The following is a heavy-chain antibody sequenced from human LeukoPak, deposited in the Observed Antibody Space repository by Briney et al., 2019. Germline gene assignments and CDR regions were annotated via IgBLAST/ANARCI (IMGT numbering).Heavy chain of an antibody. V-gene: IGHV4-39*02. J-gene: IGHJ6*03. D-gene: IGHD3-9*01. CDR1: GGSFSSSSFN. CDR2: IYYSGHT. CDR3: AREIHYDILTGYPGYYMDV. Sequence: SETLSLTCTVSGGSFSSSSFNWAWIRQPPGKRLEWIGAIYYSGHTYYNPSLKSRVTMSADTSKTQFSLKLSSVTAADTAVYYCAREIHYDILTGYPGYYMDVWGKGTTVTVSS.